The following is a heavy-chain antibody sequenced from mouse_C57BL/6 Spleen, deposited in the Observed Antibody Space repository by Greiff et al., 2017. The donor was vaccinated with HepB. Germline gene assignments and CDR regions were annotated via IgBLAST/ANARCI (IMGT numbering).Heavy chain of an antibody. CDR3: APDSSGPWFAY. D-gene: IGHD3-2*02. V-gene: IGHV1-64*01. Sequence: QVQLQQPGAELVKPGASVTLSCKASGYTFTSYWMHWVKQRPGQGLEWIGMIHPNSGSTNYNEKFKSKATLTVDKSSSTAYMQLSSLTSEDAAVYYCAPDSSGPWFAYWGQGTLVTVSA. CDR2: IHPNSGST. CDR1: GYTFTSYW. J-gene: IGHJ3*01.